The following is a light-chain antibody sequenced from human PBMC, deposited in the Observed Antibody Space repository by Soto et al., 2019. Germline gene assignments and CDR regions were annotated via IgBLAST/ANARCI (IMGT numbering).Light chain of an antibody. CDR3: QQRNSYPIT. J-gene: IGKJ5*01. Sequence: DIQLTQSPSFLSASAGDRVTLSCRASQGISSHLAWYQQKPGKAPNLLIYTASNLQSGVPSRFSGSGSGTEFTLTISSLQPEDFATYYCQQRNSYPITFGQGTRLEIK. CDR1: QGISSH. V-gene: IGKV1-9*01. CDR2: TAS.